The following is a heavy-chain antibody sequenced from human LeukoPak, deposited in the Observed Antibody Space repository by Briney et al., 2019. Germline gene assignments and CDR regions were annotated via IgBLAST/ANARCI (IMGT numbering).Heavy chain of an antibody. CDR3: AKDRAGGYGSGSYYKPSGYMDV. V-gene: IGHV3-43D*03. CDR1: GFTFDDYA. CDR2: ISWDGGST. J-gene: IGHJ6*03. D-gene: IGHD3-10*01. Sequence: PGGSLRLSCAASGFTFDDYAMHWVRQAPGKGLEWVSLISWDGGSTYYADSVKGRFTISRDNSKNSLYLQMNSLRAEDTALYYCAKDRAGGYGSGSYYKPSGYMDVWGKGTTVTVSS.